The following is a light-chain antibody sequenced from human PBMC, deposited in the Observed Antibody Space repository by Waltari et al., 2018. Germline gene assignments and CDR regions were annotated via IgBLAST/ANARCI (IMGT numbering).Light chain of an antibody. CDR2: EAT. Sequence: QSILTQPTSVSGAPGQRVTISCTGTRSNIGSYDLISWYQQRPGKAPKLIIYEATKRSSGVSDRFSASTSGNTASLTISGLLPEDESDYYCCSYAGDNTFLFGSGTKVTV. V-gene: IGLV2-23*01. CDR1: RSNIGSYDL. J-gene: IGLJ1*01. CDR3: CSYAGDNTFL.